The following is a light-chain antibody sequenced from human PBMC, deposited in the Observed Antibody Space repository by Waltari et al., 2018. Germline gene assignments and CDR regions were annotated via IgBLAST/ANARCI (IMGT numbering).Light chain of an antibody. CDR3: CSYGGYNTPWV. CDR1: SSDFGHYNL. V-gene: IGLV2-23*01. J-gene: IGLJ3*02. CDR2: ETT. Sequence: QSALTQPASVSGSPGQSITISCTGTSSDFGHYNLVSLYPQPPGQAPKLIIYETTKRPSGVSNRFSGSKSGNTASRAVSGLQTEDEAEYYCCSYGGYNTPWVFGGGTKLTVL.